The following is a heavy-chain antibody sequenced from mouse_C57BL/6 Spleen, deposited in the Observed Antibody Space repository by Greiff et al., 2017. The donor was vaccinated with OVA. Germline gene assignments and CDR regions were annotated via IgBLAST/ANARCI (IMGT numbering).Heavy chain of an antibody. CDR3: SRDYDAFAY. J-gene: IGHJ3*01. V-gene: IGHV1-64*01. Sequence: QVQLQQPGAELVKPGASVKLSCKASGYTFTSYWMHWVKQRPGQGLEWIGMIHPSSGSTNYNEKFKSKATLTVDKSSSTAYMQISSLTSEDSAVYYCSRDYDAFAYWGQGTLVTVSA. D-gene: IGHD2-4*01. CDR1: GYTFTSYW. CDR2: IHPSSGST.